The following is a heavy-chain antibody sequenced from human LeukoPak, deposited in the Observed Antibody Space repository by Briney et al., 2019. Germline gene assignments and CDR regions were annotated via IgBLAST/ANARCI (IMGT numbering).Heavy chain of an antibody. Sequence: PSETPSLTCTVSGGSISSSSYYWGWIRQPPGKGLEWIGSIYYSGSTYYNPSLKSRVTISVDTSKNQFSLKLSSVTAADTAVYYCARQLKTRYDGFDIWGQGTMVTVSS. D-gene: IGHD3-16*02. CDR2: IYYSGST. CDR3: ARQLKTRYDGFDI. J-gene: IGHJ3*02. V-gene: IGHV4-39*01. CDR1: GGSISSSSYY.